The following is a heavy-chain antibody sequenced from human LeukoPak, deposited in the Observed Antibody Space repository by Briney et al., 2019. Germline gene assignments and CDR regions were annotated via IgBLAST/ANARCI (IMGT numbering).Heavy chain of an antibody. CDR2: IYYSGST. CDR3: ARDRWDSSGYYSLDY. J-gene: IGHJ4*02. Sequence: SETLSLTCTVSGGSISSYCWSWIRQPPGKGLEWIGCIYYSGSTNYNPSLKSRVTISVDTSKNQFSLKLSSVTAADTAVYYCARDRWDSSGYYSLDYWGQGTLVTVSS. V-gene: IGHV4-59*01. CDR1: GGSISSYC. D-gene: IGHD3-22*01.